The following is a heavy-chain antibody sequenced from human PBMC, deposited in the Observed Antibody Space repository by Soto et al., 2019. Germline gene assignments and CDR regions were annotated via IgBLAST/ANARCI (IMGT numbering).Heavy chain of an antibody. D-gene: IGHD1-1*01. V-gene: IGHV3-30-3*01. J-gene: IGHJ4*02. CDR3: AKAPWNLAHTHYFDF. Sequence: QVRLVESGGGVVQPGRSLRLSCAASGFTFSSFAMHWARQAPGKGLEWVAVITSDGTKEYYADSVRGRFTISRDNSGNTVYLHMNSLGGDDTAVYYCAKAPWNLAHTHYFDFWGQGTLVTVSS. CDR1: GFTFSSFA. CDR2: ITSDGTKE.